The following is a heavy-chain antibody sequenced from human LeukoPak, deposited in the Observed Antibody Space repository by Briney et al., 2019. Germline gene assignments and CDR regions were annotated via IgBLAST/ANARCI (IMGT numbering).Heavy chain of an antibody. D-gene: IGHD5-18*01. V-gene: IGHV3-49*04. J-gene: IGHJ6*02. Sequence: GGSLRLSCAASGFTFGDHAMSWVRQAPGKGLEWVGFIRSKAYGGTTEYAASVKGRFTISRDDSKSIAYLQMNSLKTEDTAVYYCSRGPIQLWLHNAMDVWGQGTTVTVSS. CDR2: IRSKAYGGTT. CDR1: GFTFGDHA. CDR3: SRGPIQLWLHNAMDV.